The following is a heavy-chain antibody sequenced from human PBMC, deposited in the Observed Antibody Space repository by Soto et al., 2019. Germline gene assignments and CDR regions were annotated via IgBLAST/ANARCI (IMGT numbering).Heavy chain of an antibody. J-gene: IGHJ5*02. Sequence: QVQLVQSGAEVKKPGSSVNVSCKASGGTFSSYAIRWVRQAPGQGLEWMGGIIPIFGTATYAQKFQGRVTITADKSTSTAYMELRSLRSEATAVYYCTPCTRGWFDPLGQGTLVSVSS. D-gene: IGHD2-2*01. CDR3: TPCTRGWFDP. CDR2: IIPIFGTA. CDR1: GGTFSSYA. V-gene: IGHV1-69*06.